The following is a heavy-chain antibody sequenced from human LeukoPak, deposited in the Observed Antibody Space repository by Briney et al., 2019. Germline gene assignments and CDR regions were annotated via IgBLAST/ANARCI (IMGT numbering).Heavy chain of an antibody. D-gene: IGHD1-1*01. CDR2: LAYNAGT. CDR1: GGSINSGVYF. Sequence: SDTLSLTCTVSGGSINSGVYFWGWIRHPPGHGLEWIGTLAYNAGTYYNTSLKSRVTISIDMSNIHFSLKLTSGTAADTVMYYCARSCSWNGIDDWGQGTLVTVPS. J-gene: IGHJ4*02. V-gene: IGHV4-39*07. CDR3: ARSCSWNGIDD.